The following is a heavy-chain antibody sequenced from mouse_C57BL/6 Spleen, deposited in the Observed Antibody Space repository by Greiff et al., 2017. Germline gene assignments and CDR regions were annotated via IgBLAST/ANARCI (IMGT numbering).Heavy chain of an antibody. Sequence: VQLQQSGPELVKPGASVKISCKAPGYTFTDYYMNWVKQSHGKSLEWIGDINPNNGGTSYNQKFKGKATLTVDKSSSTAYMELCSLTSEDSAVYYCARWDWYYFDYWGQGTTLTVSS. CDR3: ARWDWYYFDY. J-gene: IGHJ2*01. V-gene: IGHV1-26*01. CDR1: GYTFTDYY. D-gene: IGHD4-1*01. CDR2: INPNNGGT.